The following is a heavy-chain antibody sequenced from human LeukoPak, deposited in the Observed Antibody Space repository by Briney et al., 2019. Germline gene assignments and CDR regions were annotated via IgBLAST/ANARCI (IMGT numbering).Heavy chain of an antibody. V-gene: IGHV3-23*01. CDR3: ARIFYDGSGHYYDY. CDR1: GFTFSSYA. CDR2: ISGSGGST. Sequence: GGSLRLSCAASGFTFSSYAMSWVRQAPGKGLEWVSAISGSGGSTYYADSVKGRFTISRDNARNSLYLQMNSLRAEDTAVYYCARIFYDGSGHYYDYWGQGTLVTVSS. D-gene: IGHD3-22*01. J-gene: IGHJ4*02.